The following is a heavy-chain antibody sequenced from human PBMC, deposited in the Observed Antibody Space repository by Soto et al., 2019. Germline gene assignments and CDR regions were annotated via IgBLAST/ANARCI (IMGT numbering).Heavy chain of an antibody. D-gene: IGHD3-22*01. J-gene: IGHJ4*02. CDR2: ISSSSTI. Sequence: PGGSLRLSCAASGFTFSSYSMNWVRQAPGKGLEWVSYISSSSTIYYADSVKGRFTISRDNAKNSLYLQMNSLRDEDTAVYYFARASGPGGYSDYWGQGTLGSVSS. CDR1: GFTFSSYS. V-gene: IGHV3-48*02. CDR3: ARASGPGGYSDY.